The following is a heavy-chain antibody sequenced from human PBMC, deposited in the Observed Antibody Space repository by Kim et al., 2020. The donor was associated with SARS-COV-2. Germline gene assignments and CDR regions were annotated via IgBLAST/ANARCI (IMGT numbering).Heavy chain of an antibody. CDR3: AGVVWFGAIDAFDI. Sequence: NPSLKSRVTLSVDTSQNQFSLNLTYVTAADTAVYYCAGVVWFGAIDAFDIWGQGTMVTVSS. J-gene: IGHJ3*02. V-gene: IGHV4-59*01. D-gene: IGHD3-10*01.